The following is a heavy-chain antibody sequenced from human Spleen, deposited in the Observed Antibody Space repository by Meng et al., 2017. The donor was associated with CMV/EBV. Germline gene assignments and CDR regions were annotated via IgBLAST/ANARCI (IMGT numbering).Heavy chain of an antibody. Sequence: ASGFTFSSYGMHWVRQAPGKGLEWVAFIRYDGSNKYYADSVKGRFTISRDNSKNTLYLQMNSLRAEDTAVYYCARVAVIPTAFHFDFWGQGTLVTVSS. CDR3: ARVAVIPTAFHFDF. V-gene: IGHV3-30*02. CDR1: GFTFSSYG. J-gene: IGHJ4*02. D-gene: IGHD2-2*01. CDR2: IRYDGSNK.